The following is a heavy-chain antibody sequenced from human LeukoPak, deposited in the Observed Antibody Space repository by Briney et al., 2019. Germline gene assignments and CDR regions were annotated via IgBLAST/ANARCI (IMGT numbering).Heavy chain of an antibody. V-gene: IGHV3-23*01. J-gene: IGHJ4*02. D-gene: IGHD2-2*01. CDR1: GFTFSSYA. CDR2: ISDSGGSS. CDR3: ARVHSVVVPAAPDY. Sequence: GGSLRLSCAASGFTFSSYAMSWIRQGPGKGLEWVSGISDSGGSSYYADSVKGRFTISRDNSKNTLYLQMNSLRAEDTAVYYCARVHSVVVPAAPDYWGQGTLVTVSS.